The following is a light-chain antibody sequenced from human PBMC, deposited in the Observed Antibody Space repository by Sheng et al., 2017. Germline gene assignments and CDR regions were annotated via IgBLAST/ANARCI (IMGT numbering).Light chain of an antibody. V-gene: IGLV1-36*01. CDR2: YDD. CDR3: ASWDDSLNGWV. CDR1: GSNIGNNA. J-gene: IGLJ3*02. Sequence: QSLLTQPPSVSEAPGQRVTISCSGSGSNIGNNAVNWYQQLPGKAPKLLIYYDDLLPSGVSDRFSGSKSGTSASLAISGLQSEDEADYHCASWDDSLNGWVFGGGTTLTVL.